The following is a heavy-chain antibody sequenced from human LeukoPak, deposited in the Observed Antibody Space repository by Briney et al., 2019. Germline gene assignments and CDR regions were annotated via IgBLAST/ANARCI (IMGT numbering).Heavy chain of an antibody. J-gene: IGHJ4*02. Sequence: PGGSLRLSCAASGFTFSEYSMHWVRQAPGKRLEYVSAISTNGGSTYYANSVKGRFTISRDDPKNTLDLQMGSLRPEDMAVYYCARGFRYYGSGIDYWGQGTLVTVSS. D-gene: IGHD3-10*01. V-gene: IGHV3-64*01. CDR3: ARGFRYYGSGIDY. CDR2: ISTNGGST. CDR1: GFTFSEYS.